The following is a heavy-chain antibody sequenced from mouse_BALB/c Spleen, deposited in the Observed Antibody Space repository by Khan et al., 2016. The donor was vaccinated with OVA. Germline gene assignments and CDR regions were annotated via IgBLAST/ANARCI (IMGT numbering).Heavy chain of an antibody. Sequence: QVQLQLPGAELVKPGASVKLSCKASGYTFSSYWMHWVKQRPGQGLEWIGEIDPSDSHTNYNQKFKGKATLNVDKSSSTAYMHLSSLTSVDSAVYYWARSYYYDSITWFAYWGQGPLVTVSA. D-gene: IGHD1-1*01. V-gene: IGHV1-69*02. J-gene: IGHJ3*01. CDR2: IDPSDSHT. CDR1: GYTFSSYW. CDR3: ARSYYYDSITWFAY.